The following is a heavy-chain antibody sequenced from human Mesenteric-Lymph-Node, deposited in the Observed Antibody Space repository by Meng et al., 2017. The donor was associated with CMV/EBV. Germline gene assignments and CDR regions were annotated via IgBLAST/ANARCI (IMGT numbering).Heavy chain of an antibody. V-gene: IGHV3-21*06. CDR1: GFTFSDYT. Sequence: GESLKISCAASGFTFSDYTLKWVRQAPGKGLEWVSSISSGSTYIYYADSVKGRFTISRDNTKTSLHVQMNSLRAEDTAVYYCARERGNDYGDYVRGLDYWGQGTLVTVSS. J-gene: IGHJ4*02. CDR3: ARERGNDYGDYVRGLDY. CDR2: ISSGSTYI. D-gene: IGHD4-17*01.